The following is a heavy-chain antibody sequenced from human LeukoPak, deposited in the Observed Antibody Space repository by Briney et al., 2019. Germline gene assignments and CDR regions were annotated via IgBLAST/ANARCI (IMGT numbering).Heavy chain of an antibody. CDR2: IYSGGST. CDR3: ARAGRGGILDAFDI. D-gene: IGHD3-16*01. Sequence: GGSLRLSCAASGFTVSSNYMSWVRQAPGKGLEWVSVIYSGGSTYYADSVKGRFTISRDNSKNTLYLQMNSLRAEDTAVYYCARAGRGGILDAFDIWGQGTMVTVSS. V-gene: IGHV3-66*01. J-gene: IGHJ3*02. CDR1: GFTVSSNY.